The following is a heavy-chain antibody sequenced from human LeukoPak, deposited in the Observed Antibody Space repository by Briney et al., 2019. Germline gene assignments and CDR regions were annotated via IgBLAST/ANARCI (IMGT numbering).Heavy chain of an antibody. J-gene: IGHJ4*02. Sequence: GGSLRLSCAASGLTFSSHWMHWVRQAPGKGLEWVSGISWNSGSIGYADSVKGRFTISRDNAKNSLYLQMNSLRAEDTALYYCVKDSSGWFRLCDYWGQGTLVTVSS. CDR2: ISWNSGSI. D-gene: IGHD6-19*01. CDR3: VKDSSGWFRLCDY. V-gene: IGHV3-9*01. CDR1: GLTFSSHW.